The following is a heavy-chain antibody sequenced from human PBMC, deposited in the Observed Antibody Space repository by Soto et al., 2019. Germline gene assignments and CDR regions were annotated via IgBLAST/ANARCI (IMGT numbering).Heavy chain of an antibody. CDR3: ARPVVTAISPKYNWFDP. J-gene: IGHJ5*02. V-gene: IGHV4-39*01. D-gene: IGHD2-21*02. Sequence: SETLSLTCTVSGGSISSSSYYWGWIRQPPGKGLEWIGSIYYSGSTCYNPSLKSRVTISVDTSKNQFSLKLSSVTAADTAVYYCARPVVTAISPKYNWFDPWGQGTLVTVSS. CDR2: IYYSGST. CDR1: GGSISSSSYY.